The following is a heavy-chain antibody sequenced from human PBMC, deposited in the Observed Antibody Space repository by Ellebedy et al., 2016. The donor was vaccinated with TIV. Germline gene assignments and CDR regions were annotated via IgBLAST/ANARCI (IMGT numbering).Heavy chain of an antibody. V-gene: IGHV3-23*01. D-gene: IGHD2-15*01. Sequence: GESLKISCAASGFTFSSYAMSWVRQPPGKGLEWVSAISGSGGGTYYADSVKGRFTISRDNSENTLYLQMSSLRAEDTAVFYCAKNRGSRDYSYYYGMDVWGQGTTVTVSS. CDR2: ISGSGGGT. CDR3: AKNRGSRDYSYYYGMDV. J-gene: IGHJ6*02. CDR1: GFTFSSYA.